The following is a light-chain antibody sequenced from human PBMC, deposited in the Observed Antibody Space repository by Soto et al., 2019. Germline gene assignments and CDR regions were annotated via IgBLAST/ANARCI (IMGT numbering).Light chain of an antibody. CDR3: QVWTTRSEYV. V-gene: IGLV3-21*04. Sequence: SYVLTQPPSVSVAPGKTARITCGADNLGNTNVHWYQVKPGQAPVLVMSFDSERPSGIPDRFSGSNSRNTATLTIRRVEAGDEADYYCQVWTTRSEYVFGSGTKVTVL. CDR1: NLGNTN. CDR2: FDS. J-gene: IGLJ1*01.